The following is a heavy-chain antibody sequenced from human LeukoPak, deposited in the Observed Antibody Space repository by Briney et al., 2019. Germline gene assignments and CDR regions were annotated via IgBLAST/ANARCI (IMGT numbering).Heavy chain of an antibody. D-gene: IGHD1-14*01. CDR1: GFTFSNAW. V-gene: IGHV3-15*01. Sequence: GGSLRLSCAASGFTFSNAWMSWVRQAPGKGLEWVGRIKSKTDGGTPDYAAPVKGRFTISRDDSKNTLYLQMNSLRAEDTAVYYCAKKSGWPPTTPIDYWGQGTLVTVSS. J-gene: IGHJ4*02. CDR2: IKSKTDGGTP. CDR3: AKKSGWPPTTPIDY.